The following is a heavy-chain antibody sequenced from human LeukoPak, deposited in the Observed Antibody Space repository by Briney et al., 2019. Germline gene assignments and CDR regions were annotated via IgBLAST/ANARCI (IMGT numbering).Heavy chain of an antibody. J-gene: IGHJ4*01. CDR3: TTDHGYLWALGY. Sequence: GGSLRLSCAASGFTFSNAWMSWARHSPGKGLEGVGRIKSKTDVGTTDYAAPVKGKFTISRNDSKNTLHLQMNSLNTEDTAVYYCTTDHGYLWALGYWGQGTLVTVSS. CDR1: GFTFSNAW. CDR2: IKSKTDVGTT. D-gene: IGHD5-18*01. V-gene: IGHV3-15*01.